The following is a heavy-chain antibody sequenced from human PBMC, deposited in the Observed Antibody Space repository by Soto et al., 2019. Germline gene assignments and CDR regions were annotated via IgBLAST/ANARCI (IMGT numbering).Heavy chain of an antibody. CDR1: GYTFTSYG. CDR2: IIPIFGTA. Sequence: SVKVSCKASGYTFTSYGISWVRQAPGQGLEWMGGIIPIFGTANYAQKFQGRVTITADGSTSTAYMELSSLRSEDTAVYYCARAPRDYYDSSGSDEYWGQGTLVTVS. J-gene: IGHJ4*02. V-gene: IGHV1-69*13. CDR3: ARAPRDYYDSSGSDEY. D-gene: IGHD3-22*01.